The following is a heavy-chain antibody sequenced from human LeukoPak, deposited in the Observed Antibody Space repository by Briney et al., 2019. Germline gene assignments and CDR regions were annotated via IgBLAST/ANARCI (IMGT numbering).Heavy chain of an antibody. CDR2: IKTKTDGGTA. CDR3: TASITMIVVITTYDAFDL. J-gene: IGHJ3*01. D-gene: IGHD3-22*01. Sequence: GGSLRLSCAASGFTFSNAWMSWVRQAPGKELEWIGRIKTKTDGGTADYAAPVKGRFTISRDDSKDTVSLQMNSLKTEDTAVYYCTASITMIVVITTYDAFDLWGQGTMVTVSS. CDR1: GFTFSNAW. V-gene: IGHV3-15*01.